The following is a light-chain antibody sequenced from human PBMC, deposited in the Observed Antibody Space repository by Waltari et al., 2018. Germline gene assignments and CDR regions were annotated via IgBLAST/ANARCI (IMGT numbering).Light chain of an antibody. CDR1: SSNIGAGYD. J-gene: IGLJ1*01. CDR3: QSYDSSLSGSV. CDR2: GNS. V-gene: IGLV1-40*01. Sequence: QSVLTQPPSVSGAPGQRVTISCTGSSSNIGAGYDVHWYQQLPGTAPKLLIYGNSNRPSGVPDRFSGSKSGTSPSLAITGLQAEDEADYYGQSYDSSLSGSVFGTGTKVTVL.